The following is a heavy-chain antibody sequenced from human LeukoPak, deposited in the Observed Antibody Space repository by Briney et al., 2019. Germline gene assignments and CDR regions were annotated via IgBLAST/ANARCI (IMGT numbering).Heavy chain of an antibody. J-gene: IGHJ5*02. Sequence: SETLSLTCTVSGGSISSSSYYWGWIRQPPGKGLEWIGSIYYSGSTYYNPSLKSRVTISVDTSKNQFSLKLSSVTAADTAVYYCARDGIAAAGTVTRGGWFDPWGQGTLVTVSS. CDR2: IYYSGST. CDR1: GGSISSSSYY. D-gene: IGHD6-13*01. V-gene: IGHV4-39*02. CDR3: ARDGIAAAGTVTRGGWFDP.